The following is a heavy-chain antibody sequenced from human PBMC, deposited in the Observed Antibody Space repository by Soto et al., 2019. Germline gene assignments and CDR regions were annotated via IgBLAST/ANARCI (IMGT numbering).Heavy chain of an antibody. V-gene: IGHV4-39*07. D-gene: IGHD6-19*01. CDR3: ARIIIAVAGTFDY. J-gene: IGHJ4*02. CDR2: IYYSGST. CDR1: GGSISSSSYY. Sequence: SETLSLTCTVSGGSISSSSYYWGWIRQPPGKGLEWIGSIYYSGSTYHNPSLKSRVTISVDTSKNQFSLKLSSVTAADTAVYYCARIIIAVAGTFDYWGQGTLVTVSS.